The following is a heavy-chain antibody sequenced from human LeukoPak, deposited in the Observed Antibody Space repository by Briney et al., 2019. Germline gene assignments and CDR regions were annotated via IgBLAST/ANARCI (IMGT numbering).Heavy chain of an antibody. CDR2: ISWNSGSI. Sequence: GGSLRLSCAASGFTFDDYGMHWVRQAPRKGLEWVSGISWNSGSIGYADSVKGRFTISRDNAKNSLYLQMNSLRAEDTALYYCAKDISIAAGTVDYWGQGTLVTVSS. CDR1: GFTFDDYG. V-gene: IGHV3-9*01. D-gene: IGHD6-13*01. J-gene: IGHJ4*02. CDR3: AKDISIAAGTVDY.